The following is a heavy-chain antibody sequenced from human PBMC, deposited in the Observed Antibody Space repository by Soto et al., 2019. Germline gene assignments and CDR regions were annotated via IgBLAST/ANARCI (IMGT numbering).Heavy chain of an antibody. D-gene: IGHD6-13*01. CDR2: VYYSESA. CDR1: GGSIRSSDYY. J-gene: IGHJ4*02. CDR3: ARVIITATGTTGFDS. V-gene: IGHV4-30-4*01. Sequence: QVQLQESGPGLVEPSQTLSLTCTVSGGSIRSSDYYCGWIRQPPGKGLEWIGSVYYSESAYYNPSLQSRAFISIATSKNQFSLTLSSVTAADTAVYYCARVIITATGTTGFDSWGQGTLVTVSS.